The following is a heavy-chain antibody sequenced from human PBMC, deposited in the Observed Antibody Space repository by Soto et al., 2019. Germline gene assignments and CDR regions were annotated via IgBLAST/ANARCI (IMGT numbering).Heavy chain of an antibody. V-gene: IGHV4-30-4*01. D-gene: IGHD2-15*01. CDR3: ARGEIVVLVAATGVCFAP. J-gene: IGHJ5*02. CDR2: IYDSGST. CDR1: EGSISGCDYC. Sequence: SEPLALSSTVSEGSISGCDYCWVWRREPPWKALAWIGYIYDSGSTYYIPSLKSRVTISVDTSKNQFSLKLSSVTAADTAVYYCARGEIVVLVAATGVCFAPRVQGTLVTVSS.